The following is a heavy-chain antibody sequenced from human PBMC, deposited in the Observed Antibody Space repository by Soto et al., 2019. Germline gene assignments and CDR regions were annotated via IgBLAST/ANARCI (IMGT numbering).Heavy chain of an antibody. CDR2: IYYSGST. Sequence: AQEELCLPWTVSGGTPSRSSYHVGWVLLPPRKGLGWIGGIYYSGSTNYNPALKSRVTISVDTSKNQFSLKLSSVTAADTAVYYCARKTQRRYYYDSSGYCPERTQFAYWGQGSLDTVSS. V-gene: IGHV4-39*07. J-gene: IGHJ4*02. CDR3: ARKTQRRYYYDSSGYCPERTQFAY. D-gene: IGHD3-22*01. CDR1: GGTPSRSSYH.